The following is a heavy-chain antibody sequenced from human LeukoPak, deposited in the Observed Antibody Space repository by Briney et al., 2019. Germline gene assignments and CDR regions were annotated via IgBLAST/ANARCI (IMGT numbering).Heavy chain of an antibody. V-gene: IGHV3-7*01. J-gene: IGHJ6*03. CDR1: GFTFSSYW. D-gene: IGHD2-2*01. Sequence: QPGGSLRLSCAASGFTFSSYWMSWVRQAPGKGLEWVANIKQDGSEKYYVDSVKGRFTISRDNAKNSLYLQMNSLRAEDTAVYYCARVIVVVPAAMRPIDYYYYMDVWGKGTTVTVSS. CDR3: ARVIVVVPAAMRPIDYYYYMDV. CDR2: IKQDGSEK.